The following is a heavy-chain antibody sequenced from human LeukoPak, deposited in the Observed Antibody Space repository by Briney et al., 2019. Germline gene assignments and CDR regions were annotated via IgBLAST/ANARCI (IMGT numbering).Heavy chain of an antibody. V-gene: IGHV1-8*01. CDR3: ARPHCSSTDCHPPEWFDP. D-gene: IGHD2-2*01. J-gene: IGHJ5*02. CDR2: MNLNSGNT. CDR1: GYTFTNYD. Sequence: GASVKVSCKTSGYTFTNYDINWVRQATGQGLEWMGWMNLNSGNTGYAQKFQGRVTMTRNTSISTAYMELSSLRSEDTAVYYCARPHCSSTDCHPPEWFDPWGQGTLVTVSS.